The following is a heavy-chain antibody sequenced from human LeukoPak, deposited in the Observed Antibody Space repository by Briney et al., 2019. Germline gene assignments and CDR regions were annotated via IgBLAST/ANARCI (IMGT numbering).Heavy chain of an antibody. V-gene: IGHV3-23*01. J-gene: IGHJ6*02. Sequence: ETGGSLRLSCAASGFTFSSYAMSWVRQAPGKGLEWVSAISGSGGSTYYADSVKGRFTISRDNSKNTLCLQMNSLRAEDTAVYYCAKDLGLSRAAAGTFVSGMDVWGQGTTVTVSS. CDR3: AKDLGLSRAAAGTFVSGMDV. CDR2: ISGSGGST. D-gene: IGHD6-13*01. CDR1: GFTFSSYA.